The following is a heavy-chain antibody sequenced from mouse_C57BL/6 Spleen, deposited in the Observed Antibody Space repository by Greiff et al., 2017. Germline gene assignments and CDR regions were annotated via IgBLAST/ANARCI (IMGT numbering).Heavy chain of an antibody. Sequence: VQLQQPGAELVKPGASVKMSCKASGYTFTSYWITWVKQRPGQGLEWIGDIYPGSGSTNYNEKFKSKATLTVDTSSSTAYMQLSSLTSEDSAVYYCARKGYYDYDDYYVDYWGQGTTLTVSS. CDR2: IYPGSGST. J-gene: IGHJ2*01. V-gene: IGHV1-55*01. CDR3: ARKGYYDYDDYYVDY. CDR1: GYTFTSYW. D-gene: IGHD2-4*01.